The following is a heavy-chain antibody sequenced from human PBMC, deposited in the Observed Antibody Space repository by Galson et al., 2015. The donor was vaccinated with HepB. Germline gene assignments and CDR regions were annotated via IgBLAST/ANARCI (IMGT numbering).Heavy chain of an antibody. CDR1: GFTFSSYG. CDR3: AKENEWFGELLFTFQH. V-gene: IGHV3-30*02. J-gene: IGHJ1*01. CDR2: IRYDGSNK. D-gene: IGHD3-10*01. Sequence: SLRLSCAASGFTFSSYGMHWVRQAPGKGLEWVAFIRYDGSNKYYADSVKGRFTISRDNSKNTLYLQMNSLRAEDTAVYYCAKENEWFGELLFTFQHWGQGTLVTVSS.